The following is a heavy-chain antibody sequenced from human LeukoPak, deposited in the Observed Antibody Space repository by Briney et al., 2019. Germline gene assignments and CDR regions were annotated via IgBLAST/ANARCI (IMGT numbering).Heavy chain of an antibody. V-gene: IGHV5-51*01. Sequence: GESLKISCKGSGYSFTSYWIGWVRQMPGKGLEWMGIIYPGDSDTRYSPSFQGQVTISADKSISTAYLQWSSLKASDTAMYYCARLEVGYYYDSSSHPAIWGQGTMVTVSS. CDR2: IYPGDSDT. J-gene: IGHJ3*02. CDR3: ARLEVGYYYDSSSHPAI. CDR1: GYSFTSYW. D-gene: IGHD3-22*01.